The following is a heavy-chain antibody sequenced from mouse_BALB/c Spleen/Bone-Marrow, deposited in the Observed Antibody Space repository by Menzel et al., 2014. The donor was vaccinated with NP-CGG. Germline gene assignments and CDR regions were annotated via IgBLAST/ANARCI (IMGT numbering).Heavy chain of an antibody. V-gene: IGHV1-4*01. CDR1: GYSFTSYT. D-gene: IGHD2-3*01. CDR3: TREETYDGRSGHYDY. CDR2: INPRNTYS. J-gene: IGHJ2*01. Sequence: VMLVESVAELARPGASVKMSCKASGYSFTSYTMHWVKQRHGQGLEWIVYINPRNTYSDYNQKFKDRATVTADKSSCTEYMLLRSVTSESCAVYYFTREETYDGRSGHYDYRGQGSLRTVSS.